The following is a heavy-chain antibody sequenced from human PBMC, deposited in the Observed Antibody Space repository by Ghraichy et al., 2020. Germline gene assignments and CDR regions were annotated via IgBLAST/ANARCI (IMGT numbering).Heavy chain of an antibody. CDR3: VKGLDNYYGSGSYIYYGMDV. Sequence: GSLRLSCAASGFTFSNYGMHWVRQAPGKGLEWVAVISHDGSNKYYADSVKGRFTISRENSKNTLYLQMNSLRPEDTAVYYCVKGLDNYYGSGSYIYYGMDVWDQGTTVTVSS. J-gene: IGHJ6*02. D-gene: IGHD3-10*01. V-gene: IGHV3-30*18. CDR1: GFTFSNYG. CDR2: ISHDGSNK.